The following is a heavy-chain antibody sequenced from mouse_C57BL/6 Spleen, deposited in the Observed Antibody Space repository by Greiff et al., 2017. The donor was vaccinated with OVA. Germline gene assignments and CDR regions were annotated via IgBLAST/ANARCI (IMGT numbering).Heavy chain of an antibody. CDR2: ISDGGSYT. CDR1: GFTFSSYA. J-gene: IGHJ2*01. Sequence: EVHLVESGGGLVKPGGSLKLSCAASGFTFSSYAMSWVRQTPEKRLEWVATISDGGSYTYYPDNVKGRFTISRDNAKNNLYLQMSHLKSEDTAMYYCARAPISKNYFDYWGQGTTLTVSS. CDR3: ARAPISKNYFDY. V-gene: IGHV5-4*01.